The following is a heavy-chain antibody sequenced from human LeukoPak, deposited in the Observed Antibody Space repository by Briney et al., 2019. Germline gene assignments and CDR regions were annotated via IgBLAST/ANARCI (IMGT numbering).Heavy chain of an antibody. CDR2: IIPFLDIA. V-gene: IGHV1-69*04. CDR3: ARGGGGYCNSLSCYWLDS. Sequence: ASVKVSCKASVGTFSNYAIGWVRQAPGQGLEWMGRIIPFLDIAHYAQKFQGRVTITADKSTSTAYMELSSLRSEDTAVYYCARGGGGYCNSLSCYWLDSWGQGTLVTVSS. CDR1: VGTFSNYA. J-gene: IGHJ5*01. D-gene: IGHD2-2*01.